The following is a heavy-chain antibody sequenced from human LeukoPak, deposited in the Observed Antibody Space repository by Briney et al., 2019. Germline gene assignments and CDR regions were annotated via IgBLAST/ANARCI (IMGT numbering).Heavy chain of an antibody. J-gene: IGHJ4*02. CDR2: ISSTGGDI. V-gene: IGHV3-48*03. CDR1: GFIFSNYE. CDR3: ARDLPTGTYRAYFDN. D-gene: IGHD1-26*01. Sequence: AGGSLRLSCAGSGFIFSNYEMNWVRQAPWKGLEWVSYISSTGGDIYYADSVKGRFTISRDNAEKSVYLQMNSLRAEDTAVYYCARDLPTGTYRAYFDNWGQGTMVTVSS.